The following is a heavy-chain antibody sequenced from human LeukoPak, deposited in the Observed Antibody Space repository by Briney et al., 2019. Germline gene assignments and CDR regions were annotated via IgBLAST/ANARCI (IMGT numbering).Heavy chain of an antibody. CDR1: GFTFSNYA. V-gene: IGHV3-33*06. CDR3: AKDLEPGIAAAGTFDY. J-gene: IGHJ4*02. D-gene: IGHD6-13*01. Sequence: GGSQRLSCEASGFTFSNYAMHWVRQAPGKGLEWVAVIWYDGSNKYYADSVKGRFTISRDNSKNTLYLQMSSLRADDTAVYYCAKDLEPGIAAAGTFDYWGQGTLVTVSS. CDR2: IWYDGSNK.